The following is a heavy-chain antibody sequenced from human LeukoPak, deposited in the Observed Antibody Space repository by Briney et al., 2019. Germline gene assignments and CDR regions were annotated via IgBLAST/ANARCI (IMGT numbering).Heavy chain of an antibody. CDR1: GFTFSSYA. D-gene: IGHD3-10*01. CDR3: ARDGSGSYSSDY. V-gene: IGHV3-30*04. J-gene: IGHJ4*02. Sequence: GSLRLSCAASGFTFSSYAMHWVRQAPGKGLEWVAVISYDGSNKYYADSVKGRFTISRDNSKNTLYLQMNSLRAEDTAVYYCARDGSGSYSSDYWGQGTLVTVSS. CDR2: ISYDGSNK.